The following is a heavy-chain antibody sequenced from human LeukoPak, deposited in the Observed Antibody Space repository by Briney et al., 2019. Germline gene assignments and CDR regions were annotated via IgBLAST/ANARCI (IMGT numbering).Heavy chain of an antibody. J-gene: IGHJ4*02. Sequence: GGSLRLSCAASGFTFSNTWMNWVRRAPGKGLEWVSSISSSSSYIYYADSVKGRFTISRDNAKNSLYLQMNSLRAEDTAVYYCASNGGYDYRGQGTLVTVSS. V-gene: IGHV3-21*01. D-gene: IGHD5-12*01. CDR2: ISSSSSYI. CDR1: GFTFSNTW. CDR3: ASNGGYDY.